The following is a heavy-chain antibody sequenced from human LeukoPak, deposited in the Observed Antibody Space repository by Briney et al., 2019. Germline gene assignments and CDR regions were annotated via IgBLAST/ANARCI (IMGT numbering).Heavy chain of an antibody. V-gene: IGHV3-21*01. CDR3: ARARLAAVSARAVDI. CDR1: KFTFSTYS. J-gene: IGHJ3*02. D-gene: IGHD6-13*01. Sequence: GGSLRLSCAASKFTFSTYSMTWVRQAPGKGLEWVSSISSGSGYIYYADSVKGRFTISRDNAKNSLYLQMNSLRAEDTAVYYCARARLAAVSARAVDIWGQGTMVTVSS. CDR2: ISSGSGYI.